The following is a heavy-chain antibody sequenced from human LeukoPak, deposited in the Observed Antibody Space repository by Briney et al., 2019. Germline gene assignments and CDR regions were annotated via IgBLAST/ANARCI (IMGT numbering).Heavy chain of an antibody. CDR2: IYYSGST. CDR3: ARALGYCSGGSCFKDYYFDY. J-gene: IGHJ4*02. D-gene: IGHD2-15*01. CDR1: GGSISSSSYY. V-gene: IGHV4-39*07. Sequence: SETLSLTCTVSGGSISSSSYYWGWIRQPPGKGLEWIGSIYYSGSTYYNPSLKSRVTISVDTSKNQFSLKLSSVTAADTAVYYCARALGYCSGGSCFKDYYFDYWGQGTLVTVSS.